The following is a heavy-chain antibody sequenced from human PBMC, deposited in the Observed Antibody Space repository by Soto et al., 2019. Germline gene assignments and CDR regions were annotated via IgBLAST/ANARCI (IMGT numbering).Heavy chain of an antibody. CDR2: IGRVITAM. CDR1: GFTFSTYG. D-gene: IGHD1-1*01. Sequence: EVQLVESGGGLVKPGGSLRLSCAASGFTFSTYGMTWVRQAPGKGLEWVSSIGRVITAMFYSASVKGRFAVSRDNAKNSLFHQLNSLRVEDTAVYYCARSLFSRPGNDAFDVWGQGTVVTVSS. CDR3: ARSLFSRPGNDAFDV. J-gene: IGHJ3*01. V-gene: IGHV3-21*02.